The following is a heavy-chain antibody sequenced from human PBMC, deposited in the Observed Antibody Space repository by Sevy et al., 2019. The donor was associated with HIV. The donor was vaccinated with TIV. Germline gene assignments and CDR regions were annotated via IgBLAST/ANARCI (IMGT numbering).Heavy chain of an antibody. Sequence: GGSLRLSCTASGLTLSTYWMNWVRQTPGKGLEWVANIKPDGGETFYVDSVRGRFTISRDNAKNSLYLQMNSLRADDTAVYDCATHAYNYITFSSWGQGTLVTVSS. J-gene: IGHJ5*02. CDR3: ATHAYNYITFSS. D-gene: IGHD3-16*01. CDR2: IKPDGGET. V-gene: IGHV3-7*01. CDR1: GLTLSTYW.